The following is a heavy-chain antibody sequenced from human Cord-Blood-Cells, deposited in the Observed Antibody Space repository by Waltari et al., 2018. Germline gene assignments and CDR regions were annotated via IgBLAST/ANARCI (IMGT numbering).Heavy chain of an antibody. CDR2: IYYSGST. CDR1: GGSISSSSYY. J-gene: IGHJ3*02. D-gene: IGHD2-15*01. Sequence: SETLSLTCTVSGGSISSSSYYWGWIRQPPGKGLEWIGSIYYSGSTYYNPSLKSRVTISVDTSKNQFSLKLSSVTAADTAVYYCARHRVVNDAFDIWGQGTMVTDSS. CDR3: ARHRVVNDAFDI. V-gene: IGHV4-39*01.